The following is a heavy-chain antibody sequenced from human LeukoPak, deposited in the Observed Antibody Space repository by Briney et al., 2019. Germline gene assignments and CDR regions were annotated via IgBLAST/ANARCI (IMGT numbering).Heavy chain of an antibody. CDR2: INPSGGST. Sequence: ASVKVSCKASGYTFTSYYMHWVRRAPGQGLEWMGIINPSGGSTSYAQKFQGRVTMTRDMSTSTVYMELSSLRSEDTAVYYCARAAPTYYFDYWGQGTLVTVSS. V-gene: IGHV1-46*01. CDR3: ARAAPTYYFDY. J-gene: IGHJ4*02. CDR1: GYTFTSYY. D-gene: IGHD1-1*01.